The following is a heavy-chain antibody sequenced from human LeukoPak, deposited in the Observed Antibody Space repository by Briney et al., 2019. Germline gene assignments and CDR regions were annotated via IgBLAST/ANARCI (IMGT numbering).Heavy chain of an antibody. D-gene: IGHD3-10*01. CDR1: GGSISSSNSF. V-gene: IGHV4-39*01. CDR3: ARRGGSGVRGDYYFDY. Sequence: PSETLSLTCTVSGGSISSSNSFWGWIRQPPGKGLEWIASIDYSGGVYYNPSLKSRVTISVDTSMNQFSLKVNSVTAADTAVYYCARRGGSGVRGDYYFDYWGQGTLVTVSS. CDR2: IDYSGGV. J-gene: IGHJ4*02.